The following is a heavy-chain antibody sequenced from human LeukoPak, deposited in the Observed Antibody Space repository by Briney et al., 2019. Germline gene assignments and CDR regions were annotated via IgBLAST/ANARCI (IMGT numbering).Heavy chain of an antibody. CDR2: ISAYNGNT. V-gene: IGHV1-18*01. D-gene: IGHD6-19*01. J-gene: IGHJ4*02. CDR3: ARDVRVAVTGTFDY. Sequence: ASVKVSCKASGYTFTSYDINWVRQAPGQGLEWMGWISAYNGNTNYAQKLQGRVTMTTDTSTSTAYMELRSLRSDDTAVYYCARDVRVAVTGTFDYWGRGTLVTVSS. CDR1: GYTFTSYD.